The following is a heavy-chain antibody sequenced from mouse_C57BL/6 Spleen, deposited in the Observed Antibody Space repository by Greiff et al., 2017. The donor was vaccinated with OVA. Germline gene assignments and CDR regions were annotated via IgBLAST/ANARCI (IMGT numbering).Heavy chain of an antibody. D-gene: IGHD4-1*01. CDR1: GYSITSGYY. V-gene: IGHV3-6*01. J-gene: IGHJ3*01. CDR3: ATANWDFRFAY. CDR2: ISYDGSN. Sequence: EVQRVESGPGLVKPSQSLSLTCSVTGYSITSGYYWNWIRQFPGNKLEWMGYISYDGSNNYNPSLKNRISITRDTSKNQFFLKLNSVTTEDTATYYCATANWDFRFAYWGQGTLVTVSA.